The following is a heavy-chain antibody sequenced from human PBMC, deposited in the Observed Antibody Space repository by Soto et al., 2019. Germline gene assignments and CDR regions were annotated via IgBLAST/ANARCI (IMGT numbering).Heavy chain of an antibody. CDR3: SRENWFQDY. V-gene: IGHV3-7*03. Sequence: PGGSLRLSCAASGFTFTAYYMTWVRQVPGKGLEWVASINKDGSKQYYVDSVKGRFTISRDNAMNSLYLQMNSLRAGDTALYYCSRENWFQDYWGQGTLVTSPQ. CDR1: GFTFTAYY. CDR2: INKDGSKQ. J-gene: IGHJ4*02. D-gene: IGHD3-10*01.